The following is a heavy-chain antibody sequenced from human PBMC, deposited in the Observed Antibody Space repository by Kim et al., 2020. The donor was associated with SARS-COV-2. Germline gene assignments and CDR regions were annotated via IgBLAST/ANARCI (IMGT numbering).Heavy chain of an antibody. Sequence: SETLSLTCIVSGGSISSGGYFWSWIRQHPGKGLEWIGNIHYSGSTYDNPSLKSRLTISVDTSKNQFSLKLSSVTAADTAVYYCARWLSGYDSYYFDYWG. CDR3: ARWLSGYDSYYFDY. J-gene: IGHJ4*01. D-gene: IGHD5-12*01. CDR2: IHYSGST. CDR1: GGSISSGGYF. V-gene: IGHV4-31*03.